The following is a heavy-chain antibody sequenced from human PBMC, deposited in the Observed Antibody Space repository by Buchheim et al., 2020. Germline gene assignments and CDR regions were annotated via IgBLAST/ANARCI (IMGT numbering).Heavy chain of an antibody. J-gene: IGHJ5*02. CDR2: IYYSGST. CDR1: GGSISSYY. Sequence: QVQLQESGPGLVKPSETLSLTCTVSGGSISSYYWSWIRQPPGKGLEWIGYIYYSGSTNYNPSLKSRVTISVDTSKNQFSLKLSSVTAADTAVYYCARDNLYSSSSSGWFDPWGQGTL. V-gene: IGHV4-59*01. D-gene: IGHD6-6*01. CDR3: ARDNLYSSSSSGWFDP.